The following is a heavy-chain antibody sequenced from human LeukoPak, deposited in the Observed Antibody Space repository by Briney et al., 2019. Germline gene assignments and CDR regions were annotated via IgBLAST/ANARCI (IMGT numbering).Heavy chain of an antibody. V-gene: IGHV4-38-2*02. CDR1: GYSISSGYY. Sequence: PSETLSLTCTVSGYSISSGYYWGWLRPPPGKGLEWIGSIYHSGSTYYNPSLKSRVTISVDTSKNQSSLKLSSVTAADTAVYYCASFSSSWDTDYWGQGTLVTVSS. D-gene: IGHD6-13*01. CDR2: IYHSGST. J-gene: IGHJ4*02. CDR3: ASFSSSWDTDY.